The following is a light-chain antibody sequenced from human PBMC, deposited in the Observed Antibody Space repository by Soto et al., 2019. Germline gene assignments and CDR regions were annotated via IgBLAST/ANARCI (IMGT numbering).Light chain of an antibody. CDR2: AAS. Sequence: EIVMTQSPATLSVSPGEIATLSFSASQSVSNNYLAWYQQKPGQAPRLLIYAASTRAAGIPDRFSGSGSGTDFTLTISRLEPEDFAVYYCQQYGSSGTFGQGTKVDIK. CDR1: QSVSNNY. CDR3: QQYGSSGT. J-gene: IGKJ1*01. V-gene: IGKV3-20*01.